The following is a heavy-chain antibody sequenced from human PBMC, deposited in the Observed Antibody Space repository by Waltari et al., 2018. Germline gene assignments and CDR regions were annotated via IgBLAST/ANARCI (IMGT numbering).Heavy chain of an antibody. CDR3: AKDAFGNTYLDF. CDR1: GFTFSNFG. J-gene: IGHJ4*02. V-gene: IGHV3-30*02. Sequence: QVNLVESGGGVVQPGGSLRLSCTTSGFTFSNFGMHWVRQAPGKGLEWVALIWFDGSDKFYADSVRRQFTISRDNSARTLYLDMDSLRLDDTAMYYCAKDAFGNTYLDFWGQGTLVTVSS. CDR2: IWFDGSDK. D-gene: IGHD2-2*02.